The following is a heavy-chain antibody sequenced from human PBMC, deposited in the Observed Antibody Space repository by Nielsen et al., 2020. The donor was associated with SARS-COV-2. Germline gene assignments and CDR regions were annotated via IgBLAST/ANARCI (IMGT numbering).Heavy chain of an antibody. V-gene: IGHV3-53*01. CDR2: IHEDGSS. CDR1: GFTVSRNY. Sequence: GSLRLSCAASGFTVSRNYMSWVRQAPGKGLAWVSVIHEDGSSYYADSVEGRFTISRDNSKNILDLHMNSLRAEDTAVYYCVRDKDSTTENLRMDVWGQGTTVTVSS. D-gene: IGHD4-17*01. CDR3: VRDKDSTTENLRMDV. J-gene: IGHJ6*02.